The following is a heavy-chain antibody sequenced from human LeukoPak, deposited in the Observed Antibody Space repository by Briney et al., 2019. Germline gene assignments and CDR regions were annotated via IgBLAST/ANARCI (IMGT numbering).Heavy chain of an antibody. V-gene: IGHV3-33*01. J-gene: IGHJ4*02. CDR3: ARETSSAFDY. CDR1: GFTFRSYG. D-gene: IGHD3-22*01. CDR2: IWFDGSNE. Sequence: GGSLRLSCAASGFTFRSYGMHWVRQAPGKGLEWVAIIWFDGSNEYYADSVKGRFTISRDNSKNPLYLQMNSLRAEDTAVYYCARETSSAFDYWGQGTLVTVSS.